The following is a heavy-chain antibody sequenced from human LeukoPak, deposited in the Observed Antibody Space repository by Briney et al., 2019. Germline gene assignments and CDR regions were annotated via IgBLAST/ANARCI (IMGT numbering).Heavy chain of an antibody. J-gene: IGHJ3*02. CDR1: EYSFTSYW. CDR2: IDPSDSYT. CDR3: ARHGAADDAFDI. V-gene: IGHV5-10-1*01. Sequence: GESLKISCYASEYSFTSYWIGWVRQMPGQGLECMGRIDPSDSYTSYSPSFQGHVTISADKSISTAYLQWSSLKASGTAMYYCARHGAADDAFDIWGQGTMVTVSS. D-gene: IGHD6-13*01.